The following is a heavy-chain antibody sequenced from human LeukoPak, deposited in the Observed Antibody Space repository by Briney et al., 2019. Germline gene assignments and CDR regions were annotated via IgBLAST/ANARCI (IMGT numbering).Heavy chain of an antibody. J-gene: IGHJ4*02. CDR3: ASDEYTPESYFDY. CDR2: IYYDGSNI. CDR1: EFTFTTYG. V-gene: IGHV3-33*01. Sequence: PGESLRLSCAASEFTFTTYGMHWVRQAPGKGLEWVAFIYYDGSNIYYADYVKGRFTISRDISKNTLYLQMDSLRAEDTAIYYCASDEYTPESYFDYWGQGTLVTVSS. D-gene: IGHD2/OR15-2a*01.